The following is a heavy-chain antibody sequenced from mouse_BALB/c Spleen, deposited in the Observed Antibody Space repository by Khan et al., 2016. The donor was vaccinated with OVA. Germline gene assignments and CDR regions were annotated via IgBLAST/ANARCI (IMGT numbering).Heavy chain of an antibody. CDR2: ISDGGSYT. CDR3: ARGLYGGPFTY. V-gene: IGHV5-4*02. D-gene: IGHD1-1*02. CDR1: GFTFSDYY. Sequence: LVESGGGLVKPGGSLKLSCAASGFTFSDYYMYWVRQTPEKRLEWVANISDGGSYTYYPDSVKGRFTISRDDVKNNLYLQMSSLKSEDTAMYYCARGLYGGPFTYWGQGTLVTVSA. J-gene: IGHJ3*01.